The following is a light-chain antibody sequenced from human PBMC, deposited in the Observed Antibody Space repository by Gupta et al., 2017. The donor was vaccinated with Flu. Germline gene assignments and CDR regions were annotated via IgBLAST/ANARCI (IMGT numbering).Light chain of an antibody. J-gene: IGKJ5*01. CDR1: HSLEYSDGNTY. V-gene: IGKV2-30*01. Sequence: DVVLTQSPLSLPVTLGQPASISCRPSHSLEYSDGNTYLNWFQQRPGQSPRRLIYKVSNRDSGVPDRFSGSGSGTDFTLKISRVEAEDVGVYYCMQGSHWPPITFGQGTRLEIK. CDR2: KVS. CDR3: MQGSHWPPIT.